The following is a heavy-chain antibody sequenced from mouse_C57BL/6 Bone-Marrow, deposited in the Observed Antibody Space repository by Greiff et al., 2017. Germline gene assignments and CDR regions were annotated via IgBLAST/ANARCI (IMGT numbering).Heavy chain of an antibody. Sequence: EVKLQESGGDLVKPGGSLKLSCAASGFTFSSYGMSWVRQTPDKRLEWVATLSSGGSYTYYPDSVKGRFTISRDNAKNTLYLQMSSLKSEDTAMYYCARGYYNYFDYWGQGTTLTVSS. CDR1: GFTFSSYG. CDR3: ARGYYNYFDY. CDR2: LSSGGSYT. V-gene: IGHV5-6*01. D-gene: IGHD2-3*01. J-gene: IGHJ2*01.